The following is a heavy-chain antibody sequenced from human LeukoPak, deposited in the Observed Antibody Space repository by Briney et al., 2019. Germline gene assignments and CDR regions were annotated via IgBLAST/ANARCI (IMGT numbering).Heavy chain of an antibody. CDR1: GGTFSRYA. V-gene: IGHV1-69*04. CDR2: IIPFLGVA. Sequence: SVNVSCKASGGTFSRYAISWVRQAPGQGLEWMGRIIPFLGVANYEQKFQGRVTITADKSTSTAYMELSSLKSEDTAVYYCARAGPEFSSSSGLDYWGQGTLVTVSS. D-gene: IGHD6-6*01. CDR3: ARAGPEFSSSSGLDY. J-gene: IGHJ4*02.